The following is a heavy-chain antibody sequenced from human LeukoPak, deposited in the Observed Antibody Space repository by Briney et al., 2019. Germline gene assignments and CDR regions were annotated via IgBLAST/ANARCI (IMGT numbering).Heavy chain of an antibody. CDR1: GGTCSSYA. J-gene: IGHJ5*02. Sequence: GASVKVSCKASGGTCSSYAISWVRQAPGQGLEWMGGIIPIFGTANYAQKFQGRVTITADESTSTAYMELSSLRSEDTAVYYCAGYSWNYGWFDPWGQGTLVTVSS. V-gene: IGHV1-69*13. CDR2: IIPIFGTA. CDR3: AGYSWNYGWFDP. D-gene: IGHD1-7*01.